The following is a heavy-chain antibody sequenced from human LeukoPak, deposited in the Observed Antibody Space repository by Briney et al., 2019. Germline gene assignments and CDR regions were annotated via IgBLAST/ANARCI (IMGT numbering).Heavy chain of an antibody. CDR1: GFTLSSYA. D-gene: IGHD3-10*01. V-gene: IGHV3-23*01. CDR2: ADGGGGGT. Sequence: GGSLRLSCAASGFTLSSYAMTWVRQAPGRGLEWVSSADGGGGGTYYADSVKGRFTISRDNSKDTLYLQMNGLRAEDTAVYYCARDRMVRGVIIPHYYYGMDVWGQGTTVTVSS. CDR3: ARDRMVRGVIIPHYYYGMDV. J-gene: IGHJ6*02.